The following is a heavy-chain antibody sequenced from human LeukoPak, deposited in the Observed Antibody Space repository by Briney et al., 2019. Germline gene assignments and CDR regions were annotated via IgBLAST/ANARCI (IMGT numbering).Heavy chain of an antibody. V-gene: IGHV3-74*01. D-gene: IGHD3-10*01. J-gene: IGHJ4*02. Sequence: GGSLRLSCAASGFTFSSYWMHWVRQAPGKGLVWVSRINSYGSSTSYADSVKGRFTISRGNSKNLLYLQMNSLGAEDTAVYYCVRGGYSSFDYWGQGTLVTVSS. CDR1: GFTFSSYW. CDR2: INSYGSST. CDR3: VRGGYSSFDY.